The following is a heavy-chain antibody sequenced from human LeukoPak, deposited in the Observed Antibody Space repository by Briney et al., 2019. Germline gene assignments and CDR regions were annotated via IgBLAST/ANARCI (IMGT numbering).Heavy chain of an antibody. V-gene: IGHV4-61*01. J-gene: IGHJ4*02. Sequence: SETLSLTCTVSGGSVSSGSYYWSWIRQPPGKGLEWIGYIYYSGSTNYDPSLKSRVTISVDTSKNQFSLKLSSVTAADTAVYYCARETRWYDILTGYYQNNFDYWGQGTLVTVSS. CDR2: IYYSGST. D-gene: IGHD3-9*01. CDR1: GGSVSSGSYY. CDR3: ARETRWYDILTGYYQNNFDY.